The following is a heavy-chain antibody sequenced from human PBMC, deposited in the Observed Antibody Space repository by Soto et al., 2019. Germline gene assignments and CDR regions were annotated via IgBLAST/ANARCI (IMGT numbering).Heavy chain of an antibody. CDR2: IYNSGST. D-gene: IGHD5-12*01. CDR3: ARSHRGSHYFDY. Sequence: SETLSLTCTVSGGSISSDYWSWIRQPPGKGLEWIGYIYNSGSTYYNPSLKSRVTISVDTSKNQFSLKLSSVTAADTAVYYCARSHRGSHYFDYWGQGTLVTVSS. J-gene: IGHJ4*02. V-gene: IGHV4-59*01. CDR1: GGSISSDY.